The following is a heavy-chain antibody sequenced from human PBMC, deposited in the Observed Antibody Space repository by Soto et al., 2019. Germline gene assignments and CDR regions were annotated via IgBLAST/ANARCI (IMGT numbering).Heavy chain of an antibody. Sequence: EVQLVESGGGLVQPGGSLRLSCAASGFTFSNYWMTWVRQAPGKGLEWVANIKQDGGEKYYLDSVKGRFTISRDNAKNSLYLQMNSLRTEDTAVYYCARETGFLPILRYCNSPTCPEDYWVQGALVTVSS. CDR2: IKQDGGEK. CDR3: ARETGFLPILRYCNSPTCPEDY. CDR1: GFTFSNYW. D-gene: IGHD2-8*02. V-gene: IGHV3-7*01. J-gene: IGHJ4*02.